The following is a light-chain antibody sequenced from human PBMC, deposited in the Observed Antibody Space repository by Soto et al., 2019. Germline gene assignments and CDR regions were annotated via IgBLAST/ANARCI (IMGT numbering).Light chain of an antibody. J-gene: IGLJ3*02. CDR2: EVS. V-gene: IGLV2-8*01. CDR3: SSYPGSNLWV. Sequence: QSALTQSPSASGSPGQSVTISCTGTSSDVGNYKYVSWYQQHPGKAPKLMIYEVSKRPSGVPDRFSGSKSGNTASLTVSGLQVEDEADYYCSSYPGSNLWVFGGGTKLTVL. CDR1: SSDVGNYKY.